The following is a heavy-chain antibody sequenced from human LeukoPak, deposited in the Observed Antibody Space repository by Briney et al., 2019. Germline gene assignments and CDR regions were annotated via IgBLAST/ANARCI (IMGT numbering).Heavy chain of an antibody. CDR2: INPSGGST. CDR3: ASTYYGGNSEDAFDI. J-gene: IGHJ3*02. Sequence: ASVKVSYKASGYTFTSYYMHWVRQAPGQGLEWMGIINPSGGSTSYAQKFQGRVTMTRDTSTSTVYMELSSLRSEDTAVYYCASTYYGGNSEDAFDIWGQGTMVTVSS. CDR1: GYTFTSYY. D-gene: IGHD4-23*01. V-gene: IGHV1-46*01.